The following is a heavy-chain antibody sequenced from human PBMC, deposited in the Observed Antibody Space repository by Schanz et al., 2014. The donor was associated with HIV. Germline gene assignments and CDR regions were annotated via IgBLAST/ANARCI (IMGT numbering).Heavy chain of an antibody. J-gene: IGHJ4*02. CDR1: GFTFSNYA. V-gene: IGHV3-23*01. CDR2: ISSSGSST. D-gene: IGHD3-22*01. CDR3: ARGRYAPNYYDSSTYPYYFDY. Sequence: EVRLLGSGGGLVQRGGSLRLSCAASGFTFSNYAMSWVRQAPGKGLGWVSGISSSGSSTYYADSEKGRLTISRDNSKKTLYLQMNSMRAEDTAVHYCARGRYAPNYYDSSTYPYYFDYWGQGTLVTVSS.